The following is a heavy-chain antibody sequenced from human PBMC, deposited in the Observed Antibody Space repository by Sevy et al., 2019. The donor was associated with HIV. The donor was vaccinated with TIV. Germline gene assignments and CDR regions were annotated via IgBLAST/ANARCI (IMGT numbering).Heavy chain of an antibody. CDR1: GYTFTSYT. CDR2: INTYNGNT. CDR3: ARDTREKSFDY. Sequence: ASVKVSCKAFGYTFTSYTISWVRQAPGQGLEWMGRINTYNGNTNRAHKVQGRVTLTTDTTSTAYLELRSLRYDDTAVYYCARDTREKSFDYWGQGTVVTVSS. J-gene: IGHJ4*02. V-gene: IGHV1-18*01.